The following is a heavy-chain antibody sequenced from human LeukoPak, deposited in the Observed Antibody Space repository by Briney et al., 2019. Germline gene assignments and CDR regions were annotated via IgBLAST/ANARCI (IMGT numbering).Heavy chain of an antibody. CDR2: IYYSGST. D-gene: IGHD1-26*01. Sequence: SETLSLTCTVAGGSISSSSYYWGWIRQPPGKGLEWIGSIYYSGSTYYNPSLKSRVTISVDTSKNQCSLKLSSVTAADTAVHYCARHALRDIVGAKVMWFDPWGQGTLVTVSS. J-gene: IGHJ5*02. CDR3: ARHALRDIVGAKVMWFDP. CDR1: GGSISSSSYY. V-gene: IGHV4-39*01.